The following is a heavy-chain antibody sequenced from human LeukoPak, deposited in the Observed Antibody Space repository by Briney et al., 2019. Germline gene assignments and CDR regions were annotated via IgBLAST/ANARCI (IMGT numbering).Heavy chain of an antibody. Sequence: ASVKDSCKASGYTFTSYGISWVRQAPGQGLEWMGWISAYNGNTNYAQKLQGRVTMTTDTSTSTAYMELRSLRSDDTAVYYCARDLGTGYSYGYFDYWGQGTLVTVSS. CDR2: ISAYNGNT. V-gene: IGHV1-18*01. CDR1: GYTFTSYG. J-gene: IGHJ4*02. D-gene: IGHD5-18*01. CDR3: ARDLGTGYSYGYFDY.